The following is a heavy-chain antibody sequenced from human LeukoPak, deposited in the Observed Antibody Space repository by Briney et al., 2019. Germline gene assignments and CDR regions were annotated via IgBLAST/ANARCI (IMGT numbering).Heavy chain of an antibody. CDR3: ARSRGGRSFDY. J-gene: IGHJ4*02. CDR2: INPNSGGT. V-gene: IGHV1-2*02. CDR1: GYTFTGYY. Sequence: ASVKVSCKAFGYTFTGYYMHWVRQAPGQGLEWMGWINPNSGGTNYAQKFQGRVTMTRDTSISTVYMELSRLRSDDTAVYYCARSRGGRSFDYWGQGTLVTVSS. D-gene: IGHD2-15*01.